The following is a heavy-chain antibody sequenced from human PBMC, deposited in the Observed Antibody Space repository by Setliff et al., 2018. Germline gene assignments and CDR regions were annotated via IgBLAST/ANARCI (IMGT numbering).Heavy chain of an antibody. D-gene: IGHD6-13*01. CDR1: GVTFSRHA. V-gene: IGHV3-30*07. Sequence: GGSLRLSCAASGVTFSRHAMHWVRQAPGKGLEWVAVMSNDGSDKNYADSVKGRFTISRDNSKNTLYLQMSSLRAEDTAIYYCVRERSGYSSNWYTLDAFDIWGQGTLVTVSS. CDR2: MSNDGSDK. CDR3: VRERSGYSSNWYTLDAFDI. J-gene: IGHJ3*02.